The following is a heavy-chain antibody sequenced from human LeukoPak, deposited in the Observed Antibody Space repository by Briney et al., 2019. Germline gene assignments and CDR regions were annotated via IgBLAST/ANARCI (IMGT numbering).Heavy chain of an antibody. CDR2: INHSGST. V-gene: IGHV4-34*01. J-gene: IGHJ6*03. Sequence: PSETLSLTCAVYGGSFSGYYWSWIRQPPGKGLEWIGEINHSGSTNYNPSLKSRVTISVDTSKNQFSLKLSSVTAADTAVYYCARVLKQLVRVSGYYYYMDVWGKGTTVTVSS. CDR1: GGSFSGYY. D-gene: IGHD6-6*01. CDR3: ARVLKQLVRVSGYYYYMDV.